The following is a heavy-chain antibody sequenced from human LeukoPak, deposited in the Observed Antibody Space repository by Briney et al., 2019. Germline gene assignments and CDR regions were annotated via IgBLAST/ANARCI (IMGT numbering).Heavy chain of an antibody. Sequence: GGSLRLSCAASGFTFSSYAMSWVRQAPGRGLEWVSAISGSGGNTYYADSVKGRFTISRDNSKNTLYLQMNSLRAEDTAVYYCAKGGSYDWFDPWGQGTLVTVSS. V-gene: IGHV3-23*01. J-gene: IGHJ5*02. CDR1: GFTFSSYA. CDR3: AKGGSYDWFDP. CDR2: ISGSGGNT. D-gene: IGHD1-26*01.